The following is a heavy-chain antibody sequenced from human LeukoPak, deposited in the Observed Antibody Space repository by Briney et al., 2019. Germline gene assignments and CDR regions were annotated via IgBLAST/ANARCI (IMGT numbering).Heavy chain of an antibody. D-gene: IGHD2-2*02. CDR1: GYSISSGYY. CDR2: IYHSGST. Sequence: KPSETLSLTCTASGYSISSGYYWGWIRQPPGKGLEWIGSIYHSGSTYYNPSLKSRVTISVDTSKNQFPLKLSSVTAADTAVYYCARKYQLLYRGFRWFDPWGQGTLVTDSS. J-gene: IGHJ5*02. V-gene: IGHV4-38-2*02. CDR3: ARKYQLLYRGFRWFDP.